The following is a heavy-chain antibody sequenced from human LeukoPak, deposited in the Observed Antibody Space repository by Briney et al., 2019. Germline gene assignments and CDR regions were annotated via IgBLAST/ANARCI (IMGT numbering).Heavy chain of an antibody. CDR2: IKQDGSEK. V-gene: IGHV3-7*01. CDR3: ARGYTSPWDRAFDI. Sequence: QPGGSLRLSCAASGFTFSSYWMSWVRQAPGKGLEWVANIKQDGSEKYYVDSVKGRFTISRDNAKNSLYLQMNSLRAEDTAVYYCARGYTSPWDRAFDIWGQGTMVTVSS. J-gene: IGHJ3*02. CDR1: GFTFSSYW. D-gene: IGHD6-19*01.